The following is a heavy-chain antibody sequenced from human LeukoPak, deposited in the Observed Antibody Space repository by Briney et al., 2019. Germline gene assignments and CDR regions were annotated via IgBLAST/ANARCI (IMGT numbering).Heavy chain of an antibody. CDR3: AKDYYGSRSLFDY. V-gene: IGHV3-30*02. J-gene: IGHJ4*02. CDR2: MRYDGSNE. D-gene: IGHD3-10*01. Sequence: PGGSLRLSCAASGFTFSSYGMHWVRQAPGKGLEWVAFMRYDGSNEYYADSVKGRFTISRDNSKNTLYLQMNSLRAEDTAVYYCAKDYYGSRSLFDYWGQGTLVTVSS. CDR1: GFTFSSYG.